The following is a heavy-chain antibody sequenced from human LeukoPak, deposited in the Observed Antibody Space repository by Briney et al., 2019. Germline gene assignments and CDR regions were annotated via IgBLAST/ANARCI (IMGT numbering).Heavy chain of an antibody. D-gene: IGHD5-24*01. CDR3: ARELRDGYNSGSYYFDY. Sequence: SQTLSLTCAISGDSVSSNSADWNWNTQSPSRGLEGLGRTYYRSKWYNDYAVSVKSRITVNPDTYKNQFSLQLNSVTPEDKAVYFCARELRDGYNSGSYYFDYWGQGTLVTVSS. CDR2: TYYRSKWYN. CDR1: GDSVSSNSAD. V-gene: IGHV6-1*01. J-gene: IGHJ4*02.